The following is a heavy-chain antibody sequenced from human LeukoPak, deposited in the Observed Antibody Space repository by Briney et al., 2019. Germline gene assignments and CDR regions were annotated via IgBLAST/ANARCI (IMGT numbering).Heavy chain of an antibody. V-gene: IGHV4-39*01. CDR1: GGSVSSGFYR. J-gene: IGHJ4*02. CDR3: ASGSTIWHGSFDF. CDR2: IYYSGST. D-gene: IGHD2-15*01. Sequence: PSETLSLTCTVSGGSVSSGFYRWGWIRQPPGKGLEWIATIYYSGSTYYNPSLKSRVTISSDTSQNQFSLRLTSVTAADTALYYCASGSTIWHGSFDFWGQGTLVTVSS.